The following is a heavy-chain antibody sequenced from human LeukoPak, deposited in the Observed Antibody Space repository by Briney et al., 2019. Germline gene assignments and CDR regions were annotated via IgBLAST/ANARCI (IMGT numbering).Heavy chain of an antibody. CDR1: GGSFSGDY. V-gene: IGHV4-34*01. D-gene: IGHD4-23*01. J-gene: IGHJ4*02. Sequence: SETLSLTCAVYGGSFSGDYWSWIRQPPGKGPEWIGEINHSGSTNYNPSLKSRVTLSVDPSKNQSSLKLSSVTAAHTAVYYCASQGGYGGNGVFPYWGQGTLVTVSS. CDR2: INHSGST. CDR3: ASQGGYGGNGVFPY.